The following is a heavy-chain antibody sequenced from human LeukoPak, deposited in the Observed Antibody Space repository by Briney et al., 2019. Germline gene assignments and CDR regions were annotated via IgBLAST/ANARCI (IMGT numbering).Heavy chain of an antibody. CDR1: GYTFTGHY. J-gene: IGHJ4*02. CDR2: INPNSGGT. V-gene: IGHV1-2*02. CDR3: ARLSYDSWSGYGSLDY. D-gene: IGHD3-3*01. Sequence: ASVKVSCKASGYTFTGHYMHWVRQAPGQGLEWMGWINPNSGGTNYAQKFQGRVTMTRDTSISTAYMELSRLRSDDTAVYYCARLSYDSWSGYGSLDYWGQGTLVTVSS.